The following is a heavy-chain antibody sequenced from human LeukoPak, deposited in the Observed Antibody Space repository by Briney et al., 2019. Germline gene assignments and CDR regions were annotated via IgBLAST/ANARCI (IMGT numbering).Heavy chain of an antibody. Sequence: PSQTLSLTCTVSGGSISSGGYYWSWIRQHPGKGLGWIGYIYYSGSTYYNPSLKSRVTISVDTSKNQFSLKLSSVTAADTAVYYCARATPEMATPFDYWGQGTLVTVSS. CDR3: ARATPEMATPFDY. CDR2: IYYSGST. CDR1: GGSISSGGYY. D-gene: IGHD5-24*01. V-gene: IGHV4-31*03. J-gene: IGHJ4*02.